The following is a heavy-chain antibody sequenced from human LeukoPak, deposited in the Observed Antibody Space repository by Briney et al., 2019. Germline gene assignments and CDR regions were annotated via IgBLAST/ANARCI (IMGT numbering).Heavy chain of an antibody. V-gene: IGHV1-69*01. CDR3: ARERSSTNGDDAFDI. CDR1: GGTFSSYA. D-gene: IGHD2-8*01. J-gene: IGHJ3*02. Sequence: ASVKVSCKASGGTFSSYAISWVRQAPGQGLEWMGGIIPIFGTANYAQKFQGRVTITADESTSTAYMELSRLRSDDTAVYYCARERSSTNGDDAFDIWGQGTMVTVSS. CDR2: IIPIFGTA.